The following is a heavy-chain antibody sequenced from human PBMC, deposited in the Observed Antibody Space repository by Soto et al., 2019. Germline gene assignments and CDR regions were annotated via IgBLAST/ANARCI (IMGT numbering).Heavy chain of an antibody. D-gene: IGHD6-13*01. CDR2: IWYDGSNK. CDR3: ARDVKQGYFDY. V-gene: IGHV3-33*01. CDR1: GFTFSSYG. Sequence: GGSLRLSCAASGFTFSSYGMHWVRQAPGKGLEWVAVIWYDGSNKYYADSVKGRFTISRDNSKNTLYLQMNSLRAEDTAVYYCARDVKQGYFDYWGQGTLVTVSS. J-gene: IGHJ4*02.